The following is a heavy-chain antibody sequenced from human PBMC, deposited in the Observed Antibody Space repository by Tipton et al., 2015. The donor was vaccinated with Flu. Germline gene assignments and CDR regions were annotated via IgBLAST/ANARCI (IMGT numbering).Heavy chain of an antibody. CDR2: IYPGDSDT. J-gene: IGHJ4*02. CDR3: ARDQASLGLDF. CDR1: GYSLTTFR. Sequence: QLVQSGVEVKKPGESLKIFCKASGYSLTTFRIAWVRQMPGKGLEWMGFIYPGDSDTKYSPSFEGQVTISADKSTSTAYVQWNSLKTSDSAMYYCARDQASLGLDFWGQGTLVTVSS. V-gene: IGHV5-51*03.